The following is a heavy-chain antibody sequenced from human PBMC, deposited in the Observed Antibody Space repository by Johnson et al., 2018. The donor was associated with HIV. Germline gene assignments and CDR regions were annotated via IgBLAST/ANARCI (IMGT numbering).Heavy chain of an antibody. Sequence: VQPGRSLRLSCAASGFTFSTYDMHWVRQAPGKGLEWVAIIWYDGINKYYADSVKGRFTISRDNSKTTLYLQMNSLRDEDTAVYYCTSEWDIVATISPDAFDIWGQGTMVTVSS. D-gene: IGHD5-12*01. J-gene: IGHJ3*02. CDR1: GFTFSTYD. CDR2: IWYDGINK. V-gene: IGHV3-33*01. CDR3: TSEWDIVATISPDAFDI.